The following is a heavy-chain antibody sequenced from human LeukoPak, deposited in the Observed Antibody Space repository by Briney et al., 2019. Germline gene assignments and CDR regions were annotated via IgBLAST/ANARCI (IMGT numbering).Heavy chain of an antibody. Sequence: ASVKVSCKPSGYTFIDYYVHWVRQAPGQGLVWMGWINPNSGATNSAQNLQGRVTLTRDKSMTTAYLDLSGLTYDDTAVYYCARSRMTTLPGFDYWGQGTLVTVSS. D-gene: IGHD1-1*01. CDR1: GYTFIDYY. CDR3: ARSRMTTLPGFDY. V-gene: IGHV1-2*02. CDR2: INPNSGAT. J-gene: IGHJ4*02.